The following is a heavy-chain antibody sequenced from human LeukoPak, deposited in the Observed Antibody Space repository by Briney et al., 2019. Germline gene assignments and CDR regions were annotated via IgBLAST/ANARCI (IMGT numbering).Heavy chain of an antibody. Sequence: GESLKISCKASGYSFPNYWIGWVRQMPGKGLECMGIICPGDSDTRYSPSFQGQVTISTDKSISTAYLQWSSLKASDSAMYYCARQAESSTFAYWGQGTLVTVSS. CDR3: ARQAESSTFAY. D-gene: IGHD2/OR15-2a*01. CDR2: ICPGDSDT. J-gene: IGHJ4*02. CDR1: GYSFPNYW. V-gene: IGHV5-51*01.